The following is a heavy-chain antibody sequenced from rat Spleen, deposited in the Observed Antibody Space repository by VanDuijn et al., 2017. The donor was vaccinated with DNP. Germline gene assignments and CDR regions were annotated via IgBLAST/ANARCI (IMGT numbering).Heavy chain of an antibody. V-gene: IGHV5S13*01. Sequence: EVQLVESGGGLVQPGGSLKLSCAASGFTFSKYGMAWVRQAPTQGLEWVASISTAGDNSYYPDSVKGRFTISRDNAKNTLYLQMNSLRSEDTATYYCARGSGTPRWLPYSESYY. CDR2: ISTAGDNS. CDR3: ARGSGTPRWLPYSESYY. CDR1: GFTFSKYG. J-gene: IGHJ4*01. D-gene: IGHD1-11*01.